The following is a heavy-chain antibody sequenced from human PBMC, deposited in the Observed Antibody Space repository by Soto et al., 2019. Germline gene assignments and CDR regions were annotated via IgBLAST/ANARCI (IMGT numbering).Heavy chain of an antibody. Sequence: GGSLRLSCTASGFTFGDYAMSWFRQAPGKGLEWVGFIRSKAYGGTTEYAASVKGRFTISRDDSKSIAYLQMNSLKTEDTAVYYCTRGGGFEIAAADEDYYYYGMDVWGQGTTVTVSS. J-gene: IGHJ6*02. V-gene: IGHV3-49*03. D-gene: IGHD6-13*01. CDR2: IRSKAYGGTT. CDR1: GFTFGDYA. CDR3: TRGGGFEIAAADEDYYYYGMDV.